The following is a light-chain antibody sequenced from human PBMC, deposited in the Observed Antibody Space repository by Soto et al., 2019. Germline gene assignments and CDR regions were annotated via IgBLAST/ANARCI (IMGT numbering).Light chain of an antibody. V-gene: IGLV1-40*01. CDR2: GNS. CDR1: SSNIGAGYG. J-gene: IGLJ1*01. CDR3: PSYDSSLSGYV. Sequence: QSVLTQPPSVSGAPGQRVTISCTGSSSNIGAGYGVHWYQQLPGTAPKLLIYGNSNRPSGVPDRFSGSKSGTSASLAITGLQAEDEADYYCPSYDSSLSGYVFGTGTKLTVL.